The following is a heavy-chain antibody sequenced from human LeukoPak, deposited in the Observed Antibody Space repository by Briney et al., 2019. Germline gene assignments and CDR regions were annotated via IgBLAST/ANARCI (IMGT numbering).Heavy chain of an antibody. CDR3: ASDRVGGANDY. J-gene: IGHJ4*02. V-gene: IGHV3-7*01. CDR2: IQERGSEK. Sequence: GGSLRLSCEASGFTFTNHWMSWVRQAPGKGLEWVANIQERGSEKKYVDSVKGRFTISRDNAKNSVFLQMNSLRAEDTAIYYCASDRVGGANDYWGQGTLVTVSS. CDR1: GFTFTNHW. D-gene: IGHD3-16*01.